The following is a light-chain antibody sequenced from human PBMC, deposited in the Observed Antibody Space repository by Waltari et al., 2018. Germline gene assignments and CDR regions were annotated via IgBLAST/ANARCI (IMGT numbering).Light chain of an antibody. Sequence: QSVLTQPPSVSAAPGQRVTISCTGSSSNIGAGYDVQWYQPLPGAAPELLIYANTNRPSGVPDRTAAWKSGTSASLAITGLQAADEAVYYCQSYDSSLSGVVFGGGTKLTVL. V-gene: IGLV1-40*01. CDR3: QSYDSSLSGVV. CDR2: ANT. CDR1: SSNIGAGYD. J-gene: IGLJ2*01.